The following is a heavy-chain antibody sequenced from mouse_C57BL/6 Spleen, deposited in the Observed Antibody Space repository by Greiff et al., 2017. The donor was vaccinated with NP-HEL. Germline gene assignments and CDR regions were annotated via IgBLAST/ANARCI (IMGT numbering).Heavy chain of an antibody. CDR2: IDPSDSET. Sequence: VQLQQPGAELVRPGSSVKLSCKASGYTFTSYWMHWVKQRPIQGLEWIGNIDPSDSETHYNQKFKDQATLSVDKSSSTAYMQLSSLTSEDSAVYNCARTIYYGSSHGGFDVWGTGTTVTVSS. D-gene: IGHD1-1*01. CDR1: GYTFTSYW. CDR3: ARTIYYGSSHGGFDV. J-gene: IGHJ1*03. V-gene: IGHV1-52*01.